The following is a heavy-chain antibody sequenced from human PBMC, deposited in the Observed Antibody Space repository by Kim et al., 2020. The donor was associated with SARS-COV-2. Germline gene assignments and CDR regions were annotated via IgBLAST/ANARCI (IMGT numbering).Heavy chain of an antibody. CDR2: ISSSSSYI. V-gene: IGHV3-21*04. CDR3: ARALSSGWPHYYYGMDV. CDR1: GFTFSSYS. J-gene: IGHJ6*02. Sequence: GGSLRLSCAASGFTFSSYSMNWVRQAPGKGLEWVSSISSSSSYIYYADSVKGRFTISRDNAKNSLYLQMNSLRAEDTAVYYCARALSSGWPHYYYGMDVWGQGTTVTVSS. D-gene: IGHD6-19*01.